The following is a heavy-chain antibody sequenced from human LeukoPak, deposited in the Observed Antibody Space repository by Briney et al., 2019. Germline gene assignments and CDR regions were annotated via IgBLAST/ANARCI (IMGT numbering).Heavy chain of an antibody. CDR1: GFTFTSYA. J-gene: IGHJ4*02. CDR2: ISYSGGCT. D-gene: IGHD5-18*01. V-gene: IGHV3-23*01. Sequence: GWSLGLSCAASGFTFTSYAMSWVRQAPGNGLEWVSTISYSGGCTYYAHSVKGRFTISIDNSKNTLYLPLHIRRAGDTAVFYFAQSRVGPSYGQSPYDYYFHYWRQGTLVTVSS. CDR3: AQSRVGPSYGQSPYDYYFHY.